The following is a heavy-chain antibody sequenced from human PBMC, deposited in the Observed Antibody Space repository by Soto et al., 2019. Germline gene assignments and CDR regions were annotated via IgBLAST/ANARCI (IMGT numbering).Heavy chain of an antibody. CDR1: GFTFSTHD. CDR2: IGTAGDT. J-gene: IGHJ4*02. V-gene: IGHV3-13*04. Sequence: EVQLVESGGGLVQPGGSLRLSCAASGFTFSTHDMHWVRQATGKGLEWVSAIGTAGDTYYPDSVKGRFAISRENAKNSLYLQVNSLSVGNTAVYYCERGPWPRGDSSGFYYYFDYWGQGTLVTVSS. CDR3: ERGPWPRGDSSGFYYYFDY. D-gene: IGHD3-22*01.